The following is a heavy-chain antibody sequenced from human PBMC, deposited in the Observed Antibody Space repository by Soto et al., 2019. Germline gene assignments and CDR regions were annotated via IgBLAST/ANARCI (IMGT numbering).Heavy chain of an antibody. CDR2: MNPNSGNT. D-gene: IGHD5-18*01. J-gene: IGHJ6*03. Sequence: GASVKVSCKASGYTFTSYDINWVRQATGQGLEWMGWMNPNSGNTGYAQKFQGRVTMTRNTSISTAYMELSSLRSEDTALYYCARGYSYGYTPDYYYYMDVSGKGTTVTVSS. CDR3: ARGYSYGYTPDYYYYMDV. CDR1: GYTFTSYD. V-gene: IGHV1-8*01.